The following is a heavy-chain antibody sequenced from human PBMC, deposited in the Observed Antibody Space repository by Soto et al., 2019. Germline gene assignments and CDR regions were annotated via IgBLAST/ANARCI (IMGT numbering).Heavy chain of an antibody. V-gene: IGHV1-58*02. J-gene: IGHJ4*02. CDR3: AAGTKAQADFDY. Sequence: SVNVSWKAAGFAFTSSAMQWVRQARGQRLEWIGWIVVGSGNTNYAQKFQERVTITRDMSTSTAYMELSSLRSEDTAVYYCAAGTKAQADFDYWGQGTLVTVSS. CDR2: IVVGSGNT. D-gene: IGHD6-13*01. CDR1: GFAFTSSA.